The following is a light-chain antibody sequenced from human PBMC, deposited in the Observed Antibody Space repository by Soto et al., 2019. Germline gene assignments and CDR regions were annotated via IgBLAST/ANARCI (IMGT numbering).Light chain of an antibody. CDR3: SSFKTESTYV. CDR1: SSDVGANIF. Sequence: SVLTQPASVSGSPGQSITISCTGTSSDVGANIFVSWYQQHPGKVPKLMIYTVSSRPSGVSQRFSGSKSGNTASLTISGLQDEEEADYYCSSFKTESTYVFGTGTKVTV. CDR2: TVS. J-gene: IGLJ1*01. V-gene: IGLV2-14*01.